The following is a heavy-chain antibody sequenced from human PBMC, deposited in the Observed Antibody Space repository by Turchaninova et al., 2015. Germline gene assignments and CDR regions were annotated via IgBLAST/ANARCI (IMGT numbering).Heavy chain of an antibody. CDR3: ATDDDNFRSGYSY. J-gene: IGHJ4*02. CDR2: LDPEDGET. D-gene: IGHD3-3*01. V-gene: IGHV1-24*01. Sequence: QVQLVKSGAEVKKPGASVKVSCKVSGYPLLELAIHWVRQAPGNGLEWLGGLDPEDGETLYAQKFQGRVTMTEDTSTDTAYMELSSLGSEDTAVYYCATDDDNFRSGYSYWGQGTLVTVSS. CDR1: GYPLLELA.